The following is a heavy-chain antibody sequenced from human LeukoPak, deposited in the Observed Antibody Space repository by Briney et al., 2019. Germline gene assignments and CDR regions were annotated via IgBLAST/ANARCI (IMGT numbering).Heavy chain of an antibody. J-gene: IGHJ5*02. V-gene: IGHV3-11*01. CDR2: ISSSGSTI. CDR1: GFTFSNAW. Sequence: GGSLRLSCAASGFTFSNAWMSWVRQAPGKGLEWVSYISSSGSTIYYADSVKGRFTISRDNAKNSLYPQMNSLRAEDTAVYYCASLEWPLGFDPWGQGTLVTVSS. CDR3: ASLEWPLGFDP. D-gene: IGHD3-3*01.